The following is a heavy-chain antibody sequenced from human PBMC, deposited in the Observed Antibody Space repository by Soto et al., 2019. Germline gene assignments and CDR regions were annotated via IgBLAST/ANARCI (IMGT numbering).Heavy chain of an antibody. CDR3: ARRYGSSFDY. D-gene: IGHD6-13*01. J-gene: IGHJ4*02. Sequence: SETLSLTCTVSGGSISSYYWSWIRQPPGKGPEWIGYIYYSGSTNYNPSLKSRVTISVDTSKNQFSLKLSSVTAADTAVYYCARRYGSSFDYWGQGTLVTVSS. CDR2: IYYSGST. V-gene: IGHV4-59*08. CDR1: GGSISSYY.